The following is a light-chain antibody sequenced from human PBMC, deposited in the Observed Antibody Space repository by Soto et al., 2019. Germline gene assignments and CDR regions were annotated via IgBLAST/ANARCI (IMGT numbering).Light chain of an antibody. CDR3: TVWDDSLRGRL. J-gene: IGLJ2*01. CDR1: SSNIESNF. V-gene: IGLV1-47*01. Sequence: QSVLTQPPSASGTPGQRVTISCSGSSSNIESNFVYWYQQFPGTAPRLLIYRNNQLPSGVPDRFSGSKSGTSASLAISALRSEDEADYYCTVWDDSLRGRLFGGGTKVTV. CDR2: RNN.